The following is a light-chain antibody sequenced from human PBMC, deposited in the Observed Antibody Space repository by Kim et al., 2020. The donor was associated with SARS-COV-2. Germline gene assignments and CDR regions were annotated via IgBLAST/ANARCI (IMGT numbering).Light chain of an antibody. V-gene: IGLV2-11*01. CDR1: SSDVGGYNY. CDR2: DVT. CDR3: LSYAVSDISV. J-gene: IGLJ1*01. Sequence: GQSVTISCTGTSSDVGGYNYVSWYQQHPGNAPKLMIYDVTKRPSGVPDRFSGSRSGNTATLTISELQAEDGADYYCLSYAVSDISVFGTGTKVTVL.